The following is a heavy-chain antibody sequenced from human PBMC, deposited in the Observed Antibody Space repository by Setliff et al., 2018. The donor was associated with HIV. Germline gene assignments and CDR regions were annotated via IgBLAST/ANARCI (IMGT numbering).Heavy chain of an antibody. CDR3: ARDLNWAFDY. Sequence: PGESLRLSCAASGFTFSSYSMNWVRQAPGEGLEWVSYISGSSSTIDYAGSLKGRFTISRDNAKNSLSLQMNSLRAEDTGVYYCARDLNWAFDYWGQGSLVTVSS. CDR2: ISGSSSTI. CDR1: GFTFSSYS. D-gene: IGHD3-16*01. J-gene: IGHJ4*02. V-gene: IGHV3-48*01.